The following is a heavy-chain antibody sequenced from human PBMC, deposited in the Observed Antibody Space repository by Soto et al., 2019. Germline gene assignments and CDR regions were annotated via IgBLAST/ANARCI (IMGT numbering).Heavy chain of an antibody. D-gene: IGHD2-2*01. CDR3: ATGVPAAMRGKNYYYYYGMDV. CDR1: GYTLTELS. Sequence: ASVKVSCKVSGYTLTELSMHWVRQAPGKGLEWMGGFDPEDGETIYAQKFQGRVTMTEDTSTDTAYMELSSLRSEDTAVYYCATGVPAAMRGKNYYYYYGMDVWGQGTTVTVSS. J-gene: IGHJ6*02. CDR2: FDPEDGET. V-gene: IGHV1-24*01.